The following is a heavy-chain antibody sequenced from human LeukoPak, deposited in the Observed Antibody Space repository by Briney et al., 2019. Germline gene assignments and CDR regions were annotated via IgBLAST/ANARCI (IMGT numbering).Heavy chain of an antibody. V-gene: IGHV1-69*01. D-gene: IGHD6-13*01. CDR3: ASDPGYSSSWYRSAPDY. J-gene: IGHJ4*02. Sequence: SVKVSCKASVGTFSSYAISWVRQAPGQGLEWMGGIIPIFGTANYAQKFQGRVTITADESTSTAYMELSSLRSEDTAVYYCASDPGYSSSWYRSAPDYWGQGTLVTVSS. CDR2: IIPIFGTA. CDR1: VGTFSSYA.